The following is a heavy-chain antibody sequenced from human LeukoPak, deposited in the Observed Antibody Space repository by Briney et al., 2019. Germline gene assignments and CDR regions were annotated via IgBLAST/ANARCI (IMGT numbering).Heavy chain of an antibody. CDR1: GFTFSSHS. D-gene: IGHD2-21*02. Sequence: PGGPLRLSCAASGFTFSSHSMSWLRQPPGEGLEWVAAISPSGDSTTYRDFVEGQFTISRDNSRNRLYLQMNTLTVEDTAIYYSARRLLTGGVTDFFDFWGQGALVTVSS. CDR2: ISPSGDST. J-gene: IGHJ4*02. V-gene: IGHV3-23*01. CDR3: ARRLLTGGVTDFFDF.